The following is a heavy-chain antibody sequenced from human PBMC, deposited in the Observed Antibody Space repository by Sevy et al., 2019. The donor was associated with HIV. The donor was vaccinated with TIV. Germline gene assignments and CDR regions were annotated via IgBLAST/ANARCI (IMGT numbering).Heavy chain of an antibody. J-gene: IGHJ4*02. CDR1: GFKFSSYW. CDR3: ARAGPLGDLDHFDH. V-gene: IGHV3-7*03. CDR2: IKQDGSDG. Sequence: GGSLRLSCAASGFKFSSYWMSWVRQAPVKGLEWVANIKQDGSDGYYVDSVKGRFTISRDNAKNSLYLQMNSLRAEDTAVYYCARAGPLGDLDHFDHWGQGNLVTVSS. D-gene: IGHD4-17*01.